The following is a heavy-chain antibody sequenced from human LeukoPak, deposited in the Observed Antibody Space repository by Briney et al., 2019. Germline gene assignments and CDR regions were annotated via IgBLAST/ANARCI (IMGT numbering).Heavy chain of an antibody. Sequence: ASVKVSCKASGFTFTSSGFSWVRRAPGQGLEWMGWISAYNGNTNYAQKFQDRVTMTTDTPTSTAYMDLRSLRSDDTAVYYCARGGASGSYGLDVWGQGTTVTVAS. J-gene: IGHJ6*02. CDR2: ISAYNGNT. CDR3: ARGGASGSYGLDV. CDR1: GFTFTSSG. D-gene: IGHD1-26*01. V-gene: IGHV1-18*01.